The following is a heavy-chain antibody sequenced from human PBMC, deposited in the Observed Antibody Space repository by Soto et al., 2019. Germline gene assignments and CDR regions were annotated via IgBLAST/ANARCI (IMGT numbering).Heavy chain of an antibody. Sequence: GWSLRLSCASSVFTFISYAMSWVRQAPGKGLEWVSAISGSGGSTYYADSVKGRFTISRDNSKNTLYLQMNSLRAEDTAVYYCASLMVRGRSGAFDIWGQGTMVTVSS. CDR2: ISGSGGST. V-gene: IGHV3-23*01. CDR1: VFTFISYA. J-gene: IGHJ3*02. CDR3: ASLMVRGRSGAFDI. D-gene: IGHD3-10*01.